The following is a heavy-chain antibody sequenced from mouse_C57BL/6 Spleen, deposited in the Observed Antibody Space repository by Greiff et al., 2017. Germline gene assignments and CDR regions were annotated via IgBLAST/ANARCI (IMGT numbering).Heavy chain of an antibody. D-gene: IGHD1-1*01. J-gene: IGHJ3*01. CDR1: GYTFTEYT. CDR3: ARQRGDYYGSRAWLAY. V-gene: IGHV1-62-2*01. Sequence: LVESGAELVKPGASVKLSCKASGYTFTEYTIHWVKQRSGQGLEWIGWFYPGSGSIKYNEKFKDKATLTADKSSSTVYMELSRMTSEDSAVYFCARQRGDYYGSRAWLAYWGQGTLVTVSA. CDR2: FYPGSGSI.